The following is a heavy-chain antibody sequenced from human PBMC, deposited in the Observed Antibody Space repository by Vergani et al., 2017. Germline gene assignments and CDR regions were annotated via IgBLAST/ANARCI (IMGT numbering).Heavy chain of an antibody. V-gene: IGHV3-53*01. CDR2: IYSGGST. CDR1: GGSFSGYY. J-gene: IGHJ4*02. Sequence: VQLQQWGAGLLKPSETLSLTCAVYGGSFSGYYWSWIRQPPGKGLEWVSVIYSGGSTYYADSVKGRFTISRDNSKNTLYLQMNSLRAEDTAVYYCAKASTPTMGFGELPMGYWGQGTLVTVSS. D-gene: IGHD3-10*01. CDR3: AKASTPTMGFGELPMGY.